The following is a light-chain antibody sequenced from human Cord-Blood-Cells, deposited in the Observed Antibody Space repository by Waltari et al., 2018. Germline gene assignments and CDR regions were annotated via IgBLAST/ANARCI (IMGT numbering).Light chain of an antibody. CDR2: YVS. J-gene: IGLJ3*02. Sequence: QSALTQPASVSGSPGQSITISCTGTSSDVGGYNYVSWYQQHPGKAPKLIIYYVSNRPAGVSNRFSGSKSGNTASLTISGLQAEDEADYYCSSYTSSSTLDVFGGGTKLTVL. CDR1: SSDVGGYNY. CDR3: SSYTSSSTLDV. V-gene: IGLV2-14*03.